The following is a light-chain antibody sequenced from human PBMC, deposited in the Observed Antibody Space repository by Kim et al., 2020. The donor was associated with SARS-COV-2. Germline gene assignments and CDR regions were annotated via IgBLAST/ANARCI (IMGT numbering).Light chain of an antibody. CDR2: QDN. Sequence: SYELTQPPSVYVSPGQTASITCSGDKLGDKYACWYQQKPGQSPVLVIYQDNKRPSGIPERFSGSNSGNTATLTISGTQAMDEADYYCQAWDNSHYVFGTGTKVTVL. V-gene: IGLV3-1*01. CDR3: QAWDNSHYV. J-gene: IGLJ1*01. CDR1: KLGDKY.